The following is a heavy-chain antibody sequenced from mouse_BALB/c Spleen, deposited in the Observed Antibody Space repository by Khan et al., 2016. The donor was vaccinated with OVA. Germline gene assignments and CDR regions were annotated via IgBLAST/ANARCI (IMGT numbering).Heavy chain of an antibody. J-gene: IGHJ3*01. V-gene: IGHV14-3*02. CDR1: GFNIKDTY. Sequence: VQLKESGAELVKPGASVKLSCTASGFNIKDTYMHWVKQRPEQGLEWIGRIDPANGNTKYDPKFQGKATITADTSSNTAYLQLSSLTSEDTAVYYCASPNWFTYWGHGTLVTVSA. CDR2: IDPANGNT. CDR3: ASPNWFTY.